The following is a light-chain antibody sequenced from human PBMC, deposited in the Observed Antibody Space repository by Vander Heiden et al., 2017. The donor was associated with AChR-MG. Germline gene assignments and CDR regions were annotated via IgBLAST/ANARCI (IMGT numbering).Light chain of an antibody. CDR2: DAA. J-gene: IGKJ4*01. Sequence: EIVLTQSPATLSLSPGERATLPCRASQSISGYLAWYQQRPGQAPRLLICDAANRATGIPAGFGGSGSGTDFTLTISSLEPEDFAVYYCLQCSNWPGLTFGGGTKVEIK. V-gene: IGKV3-11*01. CDR1: QSISGY. CDR3: LQCSNWPGLT.